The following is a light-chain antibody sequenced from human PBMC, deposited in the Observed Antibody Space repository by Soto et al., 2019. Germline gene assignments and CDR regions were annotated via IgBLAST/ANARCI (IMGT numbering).Light chain of an antibody. J-gene: IGKJ5*01. CDR3: QQSYSTIT. Sequence: IVITQSPASLSVSPGESVTLSCRASQSVASNLAWYQQKPGQAPRLLICGTSTRATGVPARFSGSGSGTEFTLTISSLQPEDFATYYCQQSYSTITFGQGTRLE. CDR2: GTS. CDR1: QSVASN. V-gene: IGKV3-15*01.